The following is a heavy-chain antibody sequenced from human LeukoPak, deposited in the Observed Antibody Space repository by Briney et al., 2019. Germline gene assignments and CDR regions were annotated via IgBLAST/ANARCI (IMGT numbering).Heavy chain of an antibody. CDR3: ARAIAAAEDY. J-gene: IGHJ4*02. CDR1: GFTFSSYA. Sequence: GGSLRLSCAASGFTFSSYAMSWVRQAPGKGLEWVSAISGSGGSTYYADSVKGRFTISRDNAKNSLYLQMNSLRAEDTAVYYCARAIAAAEDYWGQGTLVTVSS. CDR2: ISGSGGST. D-gene: IGHD6-13*01. V-gene: IGHV3-23*01.